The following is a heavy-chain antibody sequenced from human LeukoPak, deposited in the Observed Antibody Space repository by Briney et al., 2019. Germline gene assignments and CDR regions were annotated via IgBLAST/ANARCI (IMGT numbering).Heavy chain of an antibody. CDR2: ISSSSSYI. CDR3: ARTVGDYTPGGFDY. CDR1: GFTFSSYS. D-gene: IGHD2-21*02. J-gene: IGHJ4*02. V-gene: IGHV3-21*01. Sequence: TGGSLRLSCAASGFTFSSYSMNWVRQAPGKGLEWVSSISSSSSYIYYAGSVKGRFTISRDNAKNSLYLQMNSLRAEDTAVYYCARTVGDYTPGGFDYWGQGTLVTVSS.